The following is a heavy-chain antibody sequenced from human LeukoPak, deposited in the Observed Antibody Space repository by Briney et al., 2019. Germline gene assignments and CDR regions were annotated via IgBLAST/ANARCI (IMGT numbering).Heavy chain of an antibody. D-gene: IGHD3-16*01. J-gene: IGHJ5*02. V-gene: IGHV4-31*03. CDR2: IYYSRST. Sequence: PSETLSLTCTVSGGSISSGGYYWSWIRQHPGKGLEWIGYIYYSRSTYYNPSLKSRVTISVDTSKNQFSLKLSSVTAADTAVYYCAREGITPVWFDPWGQGTLVTVSS. CDR3: AREGITPVWFDP. CDR1: GGSISSGGYY.